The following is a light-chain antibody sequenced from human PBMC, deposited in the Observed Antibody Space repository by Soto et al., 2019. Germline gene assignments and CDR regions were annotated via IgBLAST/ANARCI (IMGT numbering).Light chain of an antibody. CDR1: QSLLYTVGNNY. CDR2: LGS. CDR3: MQALQTPAT. V-gene: IGKV2-28*01. Sequence: DIVMTQSPLSLPVTPGEPASISCRSSQSLLYTVGNNYLEWYLQKPGQSSQLLIYLGSNRASGVPDRCSGTGAGTDCTLKISRLEAEDVGVYYCMQALQTPATFGQGTKGEIK. J-gene: IGKJ1*01.